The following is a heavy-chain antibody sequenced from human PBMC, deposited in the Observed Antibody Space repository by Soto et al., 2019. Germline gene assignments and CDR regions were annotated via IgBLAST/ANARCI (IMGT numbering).Heavy chain of an antibody. V-gene: IGHV4-59*01. D-gene: IGHD1-20*01. CDR1: GGSIETFY. CDR2: ISNSGST. CDR3: ARILRDSQGWYNNDF. Sequence: TSETLSLTCTVSGGSIETFYWSWIRQPPGKGLEWIGYISNSGSTNYNPSLESRVTVSVDTAKNEFSLKLNSVTAADTATYYCARILRDSQGWYNNDFWGQGTLVTVSS. J-gene: IGHJ4*02.